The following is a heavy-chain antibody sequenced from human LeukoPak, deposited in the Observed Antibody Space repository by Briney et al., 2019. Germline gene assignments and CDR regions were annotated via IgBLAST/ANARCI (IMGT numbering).Heavy chain of an antibody. CDR3: AKGAGPDSSGYYPFDY. D-gene: IGHD3-22*01. Sequence: GGSLRLSCAASGFTFSSYAMSWVRQAPGKGLEWVSAISGSGGSTYYADSVKGRFTISRDNSKNTLYLQMNSLGAEDTAVYYCAKGAGPDSSGYYPFDYWGQGTLVTVSS. V-gene: IGHV3-23*01. J-gene: IGHJ4*02. CDR1: GFTFSSYA. CDR2: ISGSGGST.